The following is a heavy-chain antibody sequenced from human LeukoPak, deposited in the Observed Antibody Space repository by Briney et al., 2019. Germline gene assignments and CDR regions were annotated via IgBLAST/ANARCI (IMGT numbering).Heavy chain of an antibody. D-gene: IGHD2-15*01. CDR2: IYTSGST. V-gene: IGHV4-61*02. CDR1: GGSISSGSYY. J-gene: IGHJ4*02. Sequence: SQTLSLTCTVSGGSISSGSYYWSWIRQPAGKGLEWIGRIYTSGSTNYNPSLKSRVTISVDTSKNQFSLKLSSVTAADTAVYYCARGGCSGGSCYLVSFDYWGQGTLVTVSS. CDR3: ARGGCSGGSCYLVSFDY.